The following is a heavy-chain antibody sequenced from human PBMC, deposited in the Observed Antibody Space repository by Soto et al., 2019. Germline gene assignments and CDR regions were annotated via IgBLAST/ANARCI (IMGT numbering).Heavy chain of an antibody. CDR3: ARENHCSSTSCYDYYYGMDV. CDR1: GFTFSSYS. Sequence: GGSLRLSCAASGFTFSSYSMNWVRQAPGKGLEWVSYISSSSSTIYYADSVKGRFTISRDKAKNSLYLQMNSLRDEDTAVYYCARENHCSSTSCYDYYYGMDVWGQGTTVTVSS. J-gene: IGHJ6*02. V-gene: IGHV3-48*02. CDR2: ISSSSSTI. D-gene: IGHD2-2*01.